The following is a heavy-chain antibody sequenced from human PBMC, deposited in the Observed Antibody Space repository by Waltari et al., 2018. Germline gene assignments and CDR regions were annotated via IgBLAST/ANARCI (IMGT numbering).Heavy chain of an antibody. Sequence: EVQLLESGGGLVQPGGSLRLPCAASGFTFSPFAMNWGRQAPGKGLGWVSAFSAGVATTYYADSVKGRFTISRDNSRNTLYLQMDSLRAEDTAVYYCATARAYWGQGTLVTVSS. CDR3: ATARAY. CDR1: GFTFSPFA. J-gene: IGHJ4*02. V-gene: IGHV3-23*01. CDR2: FSAGVATT.